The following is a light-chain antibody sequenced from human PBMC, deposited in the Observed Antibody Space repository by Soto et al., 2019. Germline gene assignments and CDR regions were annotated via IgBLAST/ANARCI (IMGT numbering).Light chain of an antibody. CDR1: QSVSSSY. CDR2: GAS. CDR3: QQYGSSVT. J-gene: IGKJ5*01. V-gene: IGKV3-20*01. Sequence: EIVLTQSPGTLPLSPGERATLSCRASQSVSSSYLAWYQQKPGQAPRLLIYGASSRATGIPDRFSGSGSGTDFTLTISRLEPEDFAVYYCQQYGSSVTFGQGTRLEIK.